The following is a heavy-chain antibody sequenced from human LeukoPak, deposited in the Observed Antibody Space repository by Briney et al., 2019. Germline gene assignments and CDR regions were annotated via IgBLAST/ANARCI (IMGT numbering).Heavy chain of an antibody. D-gene: IGHD3-10*01. J-gene: IGHJ4*02. CDR3: ARTTMVRSRGNRYYFDY. Sequence: KPSETLSLTCTVSGGSISSYYWSWIRQPAGKGLEWIGRIYTSGSTNCNPSLKSRVTMSVDTSKNQFSLKLSSVTAADTAVYYCARTTMVRSRGNRYYFDYWGQGTLVTVSS. CDR2: IYTSGST. V-gene: IGHV4-4*07. CDR1: GGSISSYY.